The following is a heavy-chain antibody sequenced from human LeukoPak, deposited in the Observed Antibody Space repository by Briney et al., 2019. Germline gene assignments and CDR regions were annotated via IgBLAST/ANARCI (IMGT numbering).Heavy chain of an antibody. J-gene: IGHJ5*02. V-gene: IGHV4-39*07. Sequence: SETLSLTCTVSGGSISSSSYYWGWIRQPPGKGLEWIGSIYYSGSTPYNPSLKSRVTISVDTSKNQFSLKLSSVTAADTAVYYCARAYSSSWYFNWFDPWGQGTLVTVSS. D-gene: IGHD6-13*01. CDR1: GGSISSSSYY. CDR3: ARAYSSSWYFNWFDP. CDR2: IYYSGST.